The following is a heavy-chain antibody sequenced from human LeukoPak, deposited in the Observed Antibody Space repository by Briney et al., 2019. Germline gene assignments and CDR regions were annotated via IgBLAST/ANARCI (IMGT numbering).Heavy chain of an antibody. CDR1: GFSFNSYD. Sequence: GGSLRLSCAASGFSFNSYDMHWVRQVRGKGLEWVGAIGTGGDTYYADSVKGRFTISRENAMKSLYLQMDCLRAGDTAVYYCARDRGYDFWSGSFDLWGRGTLVTVSS. V-gene: IGHV3-13*01. CDR2: IGTGGDT. D-gene: IGHD3-3*01. CDR3: ARDRGYDFWSGSFDL. J-gene: IGHJ2*01.